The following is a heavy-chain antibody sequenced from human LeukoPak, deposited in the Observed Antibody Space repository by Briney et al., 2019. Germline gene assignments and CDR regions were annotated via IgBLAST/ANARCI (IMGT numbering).Heavy chain of an antibody. Sequence: GGSLRLSCAASGFTFSSYAMHWVRQAPGKGLEWVAVISYDGSNKYYADSVKGRFTISRDNSKNTLYLQMNSLRAEDTAVYYCARDVLAVAAHPERFDYWGQGTLVTVPS. J-gene: IGHJ4*02. CDR3: ARDVLAVAAHPERFDY. CDR1: GFTFSSYA. CDR2: ISYDGSNK. D-gene: IGHD6-19*01. V-gene: IGHV3-30-3*01.